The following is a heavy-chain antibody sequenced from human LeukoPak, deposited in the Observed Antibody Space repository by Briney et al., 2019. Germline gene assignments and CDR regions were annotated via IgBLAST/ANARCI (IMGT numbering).Heavy chain of an antibody. V-gene: IGHV3-30-3*01. D-gene: IGHD3-3*01. CDR3: AKGTIFGVVIYYYGMDV. J-gene: IGHJ6*02. CDR1: GFTFSSYA. Sequence: GGSLRLSCAASGFTFSSYAMHWVRQAPGKGLEWVAVISYDGSNKYYADSVKGRFTISRDNSKNTLYLQMNSLRAEDTAVYYCAKGTIFGVVIYYYGMDVWGQGTTVTVSS. CDR2: ISYDGSNK.